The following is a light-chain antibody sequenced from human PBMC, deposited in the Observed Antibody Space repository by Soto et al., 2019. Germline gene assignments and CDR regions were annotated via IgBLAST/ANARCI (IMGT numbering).Light chain of an antibody. CDR3: QKYNSAPRA. V-gene: IGKV1-27*01. CDR2: AAS. Sequence: DLQMTQSPSSLSASVGDRVTITCRASQGISNYLAWYQQKPGKVPKLLIYAASTLQSGVPSRFSGSGSGTDITLTINSLQPEDVATYYCQKYNSAPRAFGQGTKVEIK. J-gene: IGKJ1*01. CDR1: QGISNY.